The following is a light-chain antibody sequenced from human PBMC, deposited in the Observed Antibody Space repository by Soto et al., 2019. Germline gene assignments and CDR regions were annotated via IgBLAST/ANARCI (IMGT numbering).Light chain of an antibody. CDR1: QSISSY. CDR2: GAS. J-gene: IGKJ4*01. V-gene: IGKV1-39*01. CDR3: QQIYSTPLT. Sequence: IQMTQSPSSLSASVGDRVTITCRASQSISSYLTWYQQKPGKAPKLLIYGASSLQSGVPSRFSGSGSGTDFTLTISSLPPEDFATYYCQQIYSTPLTFGRGTTVEIK.